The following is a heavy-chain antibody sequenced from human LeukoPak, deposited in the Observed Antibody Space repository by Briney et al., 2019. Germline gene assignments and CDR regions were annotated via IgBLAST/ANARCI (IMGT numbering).Heavy chain of an antibody. D-gene: IGHD3-10*01. Sequence: GASVKVSCKASGYTFTGYYMHWVRQAPGQGLEWMGWINPSSGGTNYAQKFQGRVTMTRDTSISTAYMELSRLRSDDTAVYYCARVRDITMEDFDYWGQGTLVTVSS. V-gene: IGHV1-2*02. CDR2: INPSSGGT. CDR1: GYTFTGYY. J-gene: IGHJ4*02. CDR3: ARVRDITMEDFDY.